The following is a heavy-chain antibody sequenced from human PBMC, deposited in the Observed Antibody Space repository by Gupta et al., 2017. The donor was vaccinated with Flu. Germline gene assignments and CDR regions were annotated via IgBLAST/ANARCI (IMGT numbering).Heavy chain of an antibody. Sequence: GSGFTFSSYAMSWVRQGPGKGLQWVSSIGAHGDSIYYADSVKGRFTISRDNSENTLYLQMSTLRAEDTAVYYCAKQWLVNRNFDQWGRGTLV. J-gene: IGHJ4*02. CDR3: AKQWLVNRNFDQ. CDR2: IGAHGDSI. V-gene: IGHV3-23*01. CDR1: GFTFSSYA. D-gene: IGHD6-19*01.